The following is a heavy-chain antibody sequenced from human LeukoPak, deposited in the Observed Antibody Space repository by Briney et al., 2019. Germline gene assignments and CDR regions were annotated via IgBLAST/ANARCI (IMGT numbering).Heavy chain of an antibody. Sequence: GRSLRLSCAASGFAFSNYAMYWVRQAPGKGLEWVAGIWYDGSKKSYVDSMKGRFTISRDNSRNTVYLQMDSLRAEDTAVYYCAKDRNRGYSYGFDYWGQGTLVTVSS. CDR3: AKDRNRGYSYGFDY. J-gene: IGHJ4*02. D-gene: IGHD5-12*01. CDR2: IWYDGSKK. V-gene: IGHV3-33*03. CDR1: GFAFSNYA.